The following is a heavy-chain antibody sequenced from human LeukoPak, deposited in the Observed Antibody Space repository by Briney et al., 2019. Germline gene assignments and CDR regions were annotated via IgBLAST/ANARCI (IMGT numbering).Heavy chain of an antibody. V-gene: IGHV3-23*01. CDR1: GFTFSSYA. Sequence: GGSLRLSCAASGFTFSSYAMSWVRQAPGKGLEWVSAISGSGGSTYYADSVKGRFTTSRDNSKNTLYLQMNSLRAEDTAVYYCAKRQHWGQLAHDAFDIWGQGTMVTVSS. D-gene: IGHD6-13*01. CDR2: ISGSGGST. J-gene: IGHJ3*02. CDR3: AKRQHWGQLAHDAFDI.